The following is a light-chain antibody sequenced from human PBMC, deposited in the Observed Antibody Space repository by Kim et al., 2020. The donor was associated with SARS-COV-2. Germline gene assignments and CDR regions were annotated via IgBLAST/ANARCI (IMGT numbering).Light chain of an antibody. CDR3: QVWNSRSDQWV. J-gene: IGLJ3*02. CDR2: FDS. CDR1: NLGSEG. Sequence: APGGTARITCGGNNLGSEGVHWYQQKPGQAPVLLIYFDSDWPSGIPERFSGSNSGNTATLTISRVEAGDEADYYCQVWNSRSDQWVFGGGTQLNVL. V-gene: IGLV3-21*01.